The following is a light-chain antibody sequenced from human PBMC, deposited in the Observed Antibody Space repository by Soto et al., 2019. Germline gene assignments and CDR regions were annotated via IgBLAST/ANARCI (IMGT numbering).Light chain of an antibody. J-gene: IGKJ1*01. CDR3: QQYRDLPQT. CDR2: NSS. Sequence: ETVLTQSPGTLSLSPGERATLSCRASQSVRSNYLAWYQQKPGQAPRLLIYNSSTRATGIPDRFSGSGSGTDFSLTISRLEPEDFALYYGQQYRDLPQTFGQGTKV. V-gene: IGKV3-20*01. CDR1: QSVRSNY.